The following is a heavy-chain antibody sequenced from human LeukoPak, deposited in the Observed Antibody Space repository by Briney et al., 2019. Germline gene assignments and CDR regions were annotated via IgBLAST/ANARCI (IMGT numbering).Heavy chain of an antibody. D-gene: IGHD3-3*01. Sequence: SETLSLTCTVSGGSISSSSYYWGWIRQPPGKGLEWIGSIYYSGNTYYNPSLKSRVTISVDTSKNQFSLELSSVTAADTAVYYCARNLRPLHLNSFAPWGQGTLVTVSS. CDR2: IYYSGNT. J-gene: IGHJ5*02. V-gene: IGHV4-39*01. CDR1: GGSISSSSYY. CDR3: ARNLRPLHLNSFAP.